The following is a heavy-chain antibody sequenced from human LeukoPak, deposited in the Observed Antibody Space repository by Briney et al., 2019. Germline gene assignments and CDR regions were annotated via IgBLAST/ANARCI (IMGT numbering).Heavy chain of an antibody. V-gene: IGHV3-30*04. Sequence: PGGSLRLSCAASGFTFSGYAMHWVRQAPGKGLDWMSVISYDGSDKYYADSVKGRFTISRDNSKNTLYLQMNSLRAEDTAVYYCARDRTYAVGWFDPWGQGTLVTVSS. J-gene: IGHJ5*02. D-gene: IGHD2-2*01. CDR2: ISYDGSDK. CDR3: ARDRTYAVGWFDP. CDR1: GFTFSGYA.